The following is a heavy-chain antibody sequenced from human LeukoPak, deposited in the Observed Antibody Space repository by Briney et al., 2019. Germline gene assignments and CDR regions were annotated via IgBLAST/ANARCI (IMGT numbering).Heavy chain of an antibody. D-gene: IGHD6-19*01. CDR2: IHDSGII. Sequence: SETVSLTCTVSGGSISSYYWSWIRQPPGKGLEWIGYIHDSGIINYNPSPTSRVTISVDTSKIQFSLKLSSVTAADTAVYYCARSSGWSRAFDFWGPGKLLTVSS. CDR1: GGSISSYY. J-gene: IGHJ3*01. CDR3: ARSSGWSRAFDF. V-gene: IGHV4-59*01.